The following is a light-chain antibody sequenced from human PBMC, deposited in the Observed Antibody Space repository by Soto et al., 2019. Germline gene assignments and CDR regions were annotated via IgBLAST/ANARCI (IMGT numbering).Light chain of an antibody. CDR3: SSYRASRIL. J-gene: IGLJ7*01. Sequence: QSVLTQPASVSGSPGQPITISCSGSTSDIGAYNYVSWYQQHPGKAPKLLIYDVSYRPSGISDRFSGSKSGNTASLTISGLQPEDEADYYCSSYRASRILFGVGTQLPVL. V-gene: IGLV2-14*03. CDR1: TSDIGAYNY. CDR2: DVS.